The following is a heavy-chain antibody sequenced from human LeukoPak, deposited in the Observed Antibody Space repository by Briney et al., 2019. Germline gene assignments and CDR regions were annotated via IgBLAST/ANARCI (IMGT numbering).Heavy chain of an antibody. CDR3: AKSRSYTVRDAFEI. J-gene: IGHJ3*02. V-gene: IGHV3-23*01. CDR2: ISGSGGST. CDR1: GFTFNNFN. Sequence: GGSLRLSCAASGFTFNNFNMSWVRQAPGKGLEWVSTISGSGGSTNYADSVKGRFTISRDNSKNTLYLQMNSLRAEDTAVYYCAKSRSYTVRDAFEIWGQGTKVTVSS. D-gene: IGHD3-10*01.